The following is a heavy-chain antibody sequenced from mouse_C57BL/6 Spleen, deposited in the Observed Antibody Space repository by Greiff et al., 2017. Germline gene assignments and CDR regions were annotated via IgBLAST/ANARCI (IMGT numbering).Heavy chain of an antibody. CDR2: IDPSDSYT. V-gene: IGHV1-50*01. Sequence: QVQLQQPGAELVKPGASVKLSCKASGYTFTSYWMQGVKQRPGQGLEWIGEIDPSDSYTNYNQKFKGKATLTVDTSSSTAYMQLSSLTSEDSAVYYCASYDYDYFAYWGQGTTLTVSS. CDR1: GYTFTSYW. CDR3: ASYDYDYFAY. J-gene: IGHJ2*01. D-gene: IGHD2-4*01.